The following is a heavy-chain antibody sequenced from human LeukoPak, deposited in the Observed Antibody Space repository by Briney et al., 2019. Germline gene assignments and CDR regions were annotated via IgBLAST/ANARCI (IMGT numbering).Heavy chain of an antibody. V-gene: IGHV1-18*01. CDR3: ARGDIMGPTNFDY. CDR2: ISAYNGNT. CDR1: GYTFTDYD. D-gene: IGHD1-26*01. Sequence: GASVKVSCKASGYTFTDYDVTWVRQAPGQGLEWMGWISAYNGNTNYAQKLQGRFTMTTDTSTSTAYMELRSLRSDDTAVYYCARGDIMGPTNFDYWSQGTLVTVSS. J-gene: IGHJ4*02.